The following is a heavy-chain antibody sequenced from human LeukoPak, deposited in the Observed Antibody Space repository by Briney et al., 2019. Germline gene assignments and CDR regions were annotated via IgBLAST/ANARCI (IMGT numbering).Heavy chain of an antibody. V-gene: IGHV3-64*01. J-gene: IGHJ6*03. D-gene: IGHD1-7*01. CDR2: ISSNGGST. CDR3: ARDPGTTFYYYYMDV. CDR1: GFTFSSYA. Sequence: GGSLRLSCAASGFTFSSYAMRWVRQAPGKGLEYVSAISSNGGSTYYANSVKGRFTISRDNSKHTLYLQMGSLRAEDMAVYYCARDPGTTFYYYYMDVWGKGTTVTVSS.